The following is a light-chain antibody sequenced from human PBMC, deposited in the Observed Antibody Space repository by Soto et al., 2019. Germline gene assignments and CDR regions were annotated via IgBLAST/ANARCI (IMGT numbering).Light chain of an antibody. CDR2: DAS. CDR1: QSSSW. Sequence: DIQMTQSPSTLSASVGDSVTITCRASQSSSWLAWYQQRPGKAPKVLIYDASSLQSGVPSRFSGSGSGTEFTLTISSLQPDDFATYYCQQYNIYPWTFGQGTEVEIK. CDR3: QQYNIYPWT. J-gene: IGKJ1*01. V-gene: IGKV1-5*01.